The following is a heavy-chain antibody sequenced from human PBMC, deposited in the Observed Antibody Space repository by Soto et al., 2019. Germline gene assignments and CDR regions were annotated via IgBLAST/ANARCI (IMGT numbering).Heavy chain of an antibody. Sequence: ASVKVSCNAYYFSFASRGISWVRQAPGQGLEWMGCISLYNGNTNYAQQFQGRVTMTTDTSTRTVYMELRSLRSDDTAMYFCAIYHLELFRFDPWGQGTLVTVSS. CDR3: AIYHLELFRFDP. D-gene: IGHD2-2*01. V-gene: IGHV1-18*04. J-gene: IGHJ5*02. CDR2: ISLYNGNT. CDR1: YFSFASRG.